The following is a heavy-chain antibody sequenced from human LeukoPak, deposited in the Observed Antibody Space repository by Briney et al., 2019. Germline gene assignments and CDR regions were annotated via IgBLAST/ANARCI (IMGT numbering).Heavy chain of an antibody. Sequence: GGSLRLSCAASGFTFSSYTMSWVRQAPGKGLEWVSAISGSGSNTYYADSVKGRFTISRDNSQNTLYLQMNSLRAEDTAVYYCAKTGDYFDSSGYYRPDAFDIWGRGTMVTVSS. V-gene: IGHV3-23*01. CDR3: AKTGDYFDSSGYYRPDAFDI. CDR1: GFTFSSYT. D-gene: IGHD3-22*01. J-gene: IGHJ3*02. CDR2: ISGSGSNT.